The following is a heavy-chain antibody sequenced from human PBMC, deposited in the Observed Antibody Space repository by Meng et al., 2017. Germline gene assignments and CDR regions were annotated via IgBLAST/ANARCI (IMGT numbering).Heavy chain of an antibody. CDR3: ASSGYSYGYRFDY. CDR2: INHSGST. J-gene: IGHJ4*02. D-gene: IGHD5-18*01. Sequence: QLHLQPWGAGLLKPSETLFLTCAVYGGSFSGYYWSWIRQPPGKGLEWIGEINHSGSTNYNPSLKSRVTISVDTSKNQFSLKLSSVTAADTAVYYCASSGYSYGYRFDYWGQGTLVTVSS. V-gene: IGHV4-34*01. CDR1: GGSFSGYY.